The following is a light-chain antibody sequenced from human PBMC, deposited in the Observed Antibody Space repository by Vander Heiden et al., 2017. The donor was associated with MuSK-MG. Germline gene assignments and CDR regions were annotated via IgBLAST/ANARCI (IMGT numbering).Light chain of an antibody. CDR3: QQRSNWPPGFT. V-gene: IGKV3-11*01. Sequence: EIVLTQSPATLSLSPGERATLSCRASQSVSSYLAWYQQKPGQAPRLLIYDASNRATGIPARFSCSVSGTDFTLTISSLEPEDFAVYYCQQRSNWPPGFTFGPGTKVDIK. CDR2: DAS. CDR1: QSVSSY. J-gene: IGKJ3*01.